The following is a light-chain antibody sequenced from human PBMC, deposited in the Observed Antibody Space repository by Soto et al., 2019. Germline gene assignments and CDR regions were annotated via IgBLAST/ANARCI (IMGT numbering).Light chain of an antibody. CDR1: RRVNNY. Sequence: DIRMTQSPSSLSASVGDKITITCRTSRRVNNYLNWYQQKPGKAPKLLIYGASSLQSGVPSRFSGGGSETDFPLTISNVQPEDFATYYCQQSYIVPDTFGPGTTVNIK. V-gene: IGKV1-39*01. J-gene: IGKJ3*01. CDR2: GAS. CDR3: QQSYIVPDT.